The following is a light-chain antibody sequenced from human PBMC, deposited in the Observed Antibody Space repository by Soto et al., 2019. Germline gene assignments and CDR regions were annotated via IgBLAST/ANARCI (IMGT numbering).Light chain of an antibody. CDR2: AAS. V-gene: IGKV1-39*01. CDR1: QSISSY. Sequence: DMQMTQSPSSLPASVGDRVTITCRASQSISSYLNWYQQKPGKAPKLLIYAASSLQSGVPSRFSGSGSGTDFTLTISSLQPEDFATYYCQQSYSTQVTFGQGTKLEIK. CDR3: QQSYSTQVT. J-gene: IGKJ2*01.